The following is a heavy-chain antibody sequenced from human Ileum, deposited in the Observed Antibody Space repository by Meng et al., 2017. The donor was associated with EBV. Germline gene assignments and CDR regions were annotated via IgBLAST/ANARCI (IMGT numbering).Heavy chain of an antibody. J-gene: IGHJ5*02. D-gene: IGHD6-13*01. V-gene: IGHV4-39*01. CDR1: GGPINSSSYY. CDR2: IYYSGRT. CDR3: ARPIAAAGWFDP. Sequence: LRRPESGPGLVKPSETLSLTCTVSGGPINSSSYYWGWIRQPPGKGLEWIGSIYYSGRTYYNPSLKSRVTISVDTSKNQFSLKLSSVTAADTAVYYCARPIAAAGWFDPWGQGTLVTVSS.